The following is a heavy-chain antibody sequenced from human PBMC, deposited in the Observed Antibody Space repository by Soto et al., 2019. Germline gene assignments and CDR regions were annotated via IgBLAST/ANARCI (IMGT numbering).Heavy chain of an antibody. V-gene: IGHV4-30-2*05. CDR1: GVSISSGGFS. CDR3: ARGPSGDKVDS. Sequence: SETLSLTCAVSGVSISSGGFSWSWIRQPPGKGLECIGYMFPSGITYFNPSLKNRVNISVDKSRNQFSLTLSSVSAADTAVYYCARGPSGDKVDSWGQGTLVTVSS. J-gene: IGHJ4*02. D-gene: IGHD7-27*01. CDR2: MFPSGIT.